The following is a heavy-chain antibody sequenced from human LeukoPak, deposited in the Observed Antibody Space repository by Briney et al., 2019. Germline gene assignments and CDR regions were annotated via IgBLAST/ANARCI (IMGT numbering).Heavy chain of an antibody. CDR1: GFTFDDYA. J-gene: IGHJ3*02. CDR3: AKAGYSGYVDDAFDI. Sequence: PGGSLRLSCAASGFTFDDYAMPWVRQAPGRGLEWVSGISWNSGSIGYADSVKGRFTISRDNAKNSLYLQMNSLRAEDMALYYCAKAGYSGYVDDAFDIWGQGTMVTVSS. CDR2: ISWNSGSI. V-gene: IGHV3-9*03. D-gene: IGHD5-12*01.